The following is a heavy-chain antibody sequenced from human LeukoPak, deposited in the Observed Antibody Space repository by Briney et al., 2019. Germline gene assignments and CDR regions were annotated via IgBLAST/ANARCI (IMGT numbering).Heavy chain of an antibody. D-gene: IGHD4-17*01. V-gene: IGHV4-59*01. CDR3: ARADYGDHNFDY. J-gene: IGHJ4*02. CDR1: GGSISSYY. Sequence: SETLSLTCTVSGGSISSYYWSCIRQPPGKGLEWIGYIYYSGSTNYNPSLKSRVTISVDTSKNQFSLKLSSVTAADTAVYYCARADYGDHNFDYWGQGTLVTVSS. CDR2: IYYSGST.